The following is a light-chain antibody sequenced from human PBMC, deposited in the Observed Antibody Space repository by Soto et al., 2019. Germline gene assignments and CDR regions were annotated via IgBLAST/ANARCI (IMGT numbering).Light chain of an antibody. CDR2: DAS. V-gene: IGKV3-11*01. J-gene: IGKJ4*01. CDR1: QSVSSY. Sequence: EIVLTQSPATLSLSPGERATLSCRASQSVSSYLAWYQQKPGQAPRLLIYDASNRATGIPARFSGSGSGTHFTLTISILEPEDFAVYCCQQRSNWVLTFGGGTKVEIK. CDR3: QQRSNWVLT.